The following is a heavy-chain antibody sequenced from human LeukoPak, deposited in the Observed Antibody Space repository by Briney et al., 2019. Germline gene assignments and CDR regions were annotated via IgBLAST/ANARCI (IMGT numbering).Heavy chain of an antibody. Sequence: ASVKVSCKASGYTFTSCYMHWVRQAPGQGLEWMGIINPSGGSTSYAQKFQGRVIMTRDMSTSTVYMELSSLRSEDTAVYYCARSGLRRSGSWHYYYMDVWGKGSTVTVSS. CDR2: INPSGGST. CDR3: ARSGLRRSGSWHYYYMDV. CDR1: GYTFTSCY. D-gene: IGHD3-10*01. J-gene: IGHJ6*03. V-gene: IGHV1-46*01.